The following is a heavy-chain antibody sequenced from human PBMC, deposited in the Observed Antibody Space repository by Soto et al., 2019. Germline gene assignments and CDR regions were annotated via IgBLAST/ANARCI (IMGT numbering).Heavy chain of an antibody. CDR2: IIPIFGTP. J-gene: IGHJ6*02. V-gene: IGHV1-69*13. Sequence: SVKVSCKASGGTFSSYAISWVRQAPGQGLEWMGGIIPIFGTPNYAQKFQGRVTITAGESTSTVYMELSSLRSEDTAVFYCARGDHDFWSGYHYCYGMDVWGQGTTVTVSS. D-gene: IGHD3-3*01. CDR3: ARGDHDFWSGYHYCYGMDV. CDR1: GGTFSSYA.